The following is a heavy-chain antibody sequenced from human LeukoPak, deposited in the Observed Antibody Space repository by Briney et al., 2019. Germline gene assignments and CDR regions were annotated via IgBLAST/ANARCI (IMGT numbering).Heavy chain of an antibody. J-gene: IGHJ4*02. CDR1: GFTSSSYA. CDR3: AKDFTSGYCSGGSCYTFDY. Sequence: GGSLRLSCAASGFTSSSYAMSWVRQAPGKGLEWVSAISGSGGSTYYADSVKGRFTISRDNSKNTLYLQMNSLRAEDTAVYYCAKDFTSGYCSGGSCYTFDYWGQGTLVTVSS. CDR2: ISGSGGST. D-gene: IGHD2-15*01. V-gene: IGHV3-23*01.